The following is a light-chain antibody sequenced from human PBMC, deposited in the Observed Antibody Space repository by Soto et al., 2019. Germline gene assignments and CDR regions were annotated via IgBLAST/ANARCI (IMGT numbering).Light chain of an antibody. V-gene: IGLV1-40*01. CDR2: GDS. CDR1: GSNIGAGYD. CDR3: QSYDSTLDARYV. J-gene: IGLJ1*01. Sequence: QSVLTQPPSVSGAPGQRVTISCTGSGSNIGAGYDVHWYQHRPGTAPKLLVFGDSHRPSGVPDRFSGSKSGTSASLAITGLQAEDEGDYYCQSYDSTLDARYVFGTGTKVTVL.